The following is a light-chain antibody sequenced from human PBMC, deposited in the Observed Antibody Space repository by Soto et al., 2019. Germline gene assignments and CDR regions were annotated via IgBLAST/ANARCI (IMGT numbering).Light chain of an antibody. J-gene: IGLJ1*01. CDR1: SSDVGAYNY. CDR2: DVS. Sequence: QSSLTHPRSLSGSPGQSVTISCTGTSSDVGAYNYVSWYQQHPGKAPKLMIYDVSKRPSGVPDRFSGSKSGNTASLTISGLQADDEADYYCCSYAGSYTVIFGTGTKVTVL. CDR3: CSYAGSYTVI. V-gene: IGLV2-11*01.